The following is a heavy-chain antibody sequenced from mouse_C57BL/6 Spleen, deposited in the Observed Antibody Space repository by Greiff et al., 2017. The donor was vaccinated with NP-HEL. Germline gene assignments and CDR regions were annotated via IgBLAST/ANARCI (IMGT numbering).Heavy chain of an antibody. Sequence: EVQLQQSGPELVKPGASVKISCKASGYTFTDYYMNWVKQSHGKSLEWIGDINPNNGGTSYNQKFKGKATLTVDKSSSTAYMELRSLTSEDSAVYYCARRANWAYYYAMDYWGQGTSVTVSS. CDR2: INPNNGGT. CDR3: ARRANWAYYYAMDY. D-gene: IGHD4-1*01. V-gene: IGHV1-26*01. J-gene: IGHJ4*01. CDR1: GYTFTDYY.